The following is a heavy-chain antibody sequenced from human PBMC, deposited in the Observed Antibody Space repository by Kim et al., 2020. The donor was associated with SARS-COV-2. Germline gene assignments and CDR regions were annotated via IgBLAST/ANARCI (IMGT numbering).Heavy chain of an antibody. Sequence: GGSLRLSCAASGFTFSSYSMNWVRQAPGKGLEWVSSISSSSSYIYYADSVKGRFTISRDNAKNSLYLQMNSLRAEDTAVYYCARDKSSSSYYYYYGMDVWAKGPRSPSP. CDR3: ARDKSSSSYYYYYGMDV. CDR2: ISSSSSYI. D-gene: IGHD6-13*01. J-gene: IGHJ6*02. V-gene: IGHV3-21*01. CDR1: GFTFSSYS.